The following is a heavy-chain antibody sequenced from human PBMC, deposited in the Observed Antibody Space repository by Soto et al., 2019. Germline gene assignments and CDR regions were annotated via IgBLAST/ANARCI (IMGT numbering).Heavy chain of an antibody. V-gene: IGHV3-30-3*01. CDR3: ARDTTYDSSGYPMGDFDY. D-gene: IGHD3-22*01. Sequence: QVQLVESGGGVVQPGRSLRLSCAASGFTFSSYAMHWVRQAPGKGLEWVAVISYDGSNKYYADSVKGRFTISRDNSKNTLYLQMNSLRAEDTAGYYCARDTTYDSSGYPMGDFDYWAREPWSPSPQ. CDR2: ISYDGSNK. J-gene: IGHJ4*02. CDR1: GFTFSSYA.